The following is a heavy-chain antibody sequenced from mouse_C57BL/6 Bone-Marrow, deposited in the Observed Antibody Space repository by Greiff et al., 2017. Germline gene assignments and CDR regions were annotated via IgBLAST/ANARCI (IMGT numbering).Heavy chain of an antibody. CDR3: ARRGYGPYYAMDY. CDR2: ISNLADSI. D-gene: IGHD2-2*01. CDR1: GFTFSDYG. V-gene: IGHV5-15*04. J-gene: IGHJ4*01. Sequence: EVKLVESGGGLVQPGGSLKLSCAASGFTFSDYGMAWVRQAPRKGPEWVAFISNLADSIYYADTVTGRFTISREHAKNTLSLEMSILRSEDTAMYYCARRGYGPYYAMDYWGQGTSVTVSS.